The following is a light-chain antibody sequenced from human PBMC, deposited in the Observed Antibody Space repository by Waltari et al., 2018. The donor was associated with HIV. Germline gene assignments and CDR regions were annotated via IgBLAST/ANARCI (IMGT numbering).Light chain of an antibody. V-gene: IGKV1-5*03. CDR3: QQYNSDSRT. CDR2: KSS. CDR1: QGIGPY. J-gene: IGKJ4*02. Sequence: DIHMTQSPSTLAASVGDRVTITCRASQGIGPYLAWYQQKPGKAPKLLIYKSSNLESGVPSRFSGSGSDTEFSLTISSLQPDDFATYYCQQYNSDSRTFGGGTKLEIK.